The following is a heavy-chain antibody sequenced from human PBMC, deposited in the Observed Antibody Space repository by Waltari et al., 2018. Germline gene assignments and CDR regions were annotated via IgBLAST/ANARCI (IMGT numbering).Heavy chain of an antibody. V-gene: IGHV3-66*01. CDR3: VRGISSQRLDS. CDR1: GFPVPNNY. D-gene: IGHD3-3*02. Sequence: EVQLVESGGGLVQPGGSLRLSCAPSGFPVPNNYMTWVRQAPGKGLEWVSVIYTGGSTYYADSVKGRFTISRDNPKNMVYLQMNSLRAEDTAVYFCVRGISSQRLDSWGQGTLVTVSS. J-gene: IGHJ4*02. CDR2: IYTGGST.